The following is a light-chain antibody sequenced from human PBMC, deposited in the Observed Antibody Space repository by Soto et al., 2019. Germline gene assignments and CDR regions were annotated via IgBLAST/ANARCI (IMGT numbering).Light chain of an antibody. CDR2: GAS. Sequence: EIVISQSPAALSVYARYRATHSFRASQSVSSNLAWYQQKPGQAPRLLIYGASTRATGIPARFSGSGSGTEFTLTISSLQSEDFAVYYCQQYKKWPHSFGGGTKVEIK. CDR1: QSVSSN. CDR3: QQYKKWPHS. J-gene: IGKJ4*01. V-gene: IGKV3-15*01.